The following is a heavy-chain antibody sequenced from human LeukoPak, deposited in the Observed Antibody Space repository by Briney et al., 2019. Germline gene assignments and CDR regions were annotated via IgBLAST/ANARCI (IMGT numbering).Heavy chain of an antibody. J-gene: IGHJ4*02. V-gene: IGHV3-7*01. Sequence: GGSLRPSCAVSGFNFSYFWMSWVRQAPGKGLEWVANINQAGSEKYYVDSVKGRFTISRDNAKNLLALQMNSLRAEDTAVYYCARGQGWDDYWGQGNLVTVSS. CDR1: GFNFSYFW. CDR2: INQAGSEK. D-gene: IGHD6-19*01. CDR3: ARGQGWDDY.